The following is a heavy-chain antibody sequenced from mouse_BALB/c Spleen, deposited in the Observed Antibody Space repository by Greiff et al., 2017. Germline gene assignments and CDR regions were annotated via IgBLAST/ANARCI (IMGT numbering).Heavy chain of an antibody. CDR1: GYTFTSYY. V-gene: IGHV1S81*02. D-gene: IGHD2-3*01. J-gene: IGHJ3*01. CDR3: TRRDGYSWFAY. CDR2: INPSNGGT. Sequence: QVQLQQSGAELVKPGASVKLSCKASGYTFTSYYMYWVKQRPGQGLEWIGEINPSNGGTNFNEKFKSKATLNVDKSSSTAYMQLSSLTSEDSAVYCCTRRDGYSWFAYWGQGTLVTVSA.